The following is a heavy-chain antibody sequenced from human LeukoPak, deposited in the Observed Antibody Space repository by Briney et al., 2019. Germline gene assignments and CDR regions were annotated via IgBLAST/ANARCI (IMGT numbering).Heavy chain of an antibody. J-gene: IGHJ4*02. CDR1: GFTFSSYA. D-gene: IGHD3-22*01. V-gene: IGHV3-23*01. Sequence: GGSLRLSCAASGFTFSSYAMSWVRQAPGKGLEWVSAISGSGGSTYYADSVKGRFTISRDNSKNTLCLQMNSLRAEDTAVYYCAKDDYYDSSGYYFRYYFDYWGQGTLVTVSS. CDR2: ISGSGGST. CDR3: AKDDYYDSSGYYFRYYFDY.